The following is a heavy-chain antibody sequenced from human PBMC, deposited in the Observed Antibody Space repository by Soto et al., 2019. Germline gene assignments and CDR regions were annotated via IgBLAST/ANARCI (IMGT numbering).Heavy chain of an antibody. J-gene: IGHJ2*01. D-gene: IGHD2-15*01. V-gene: IGHV3-30-3*01. CDR3: AGTYCSGGSCEHWYFDL. Sequence: RRLSCAASGFTFSSYAMHWVRQAPGKGLEWVAVISYDGSNRYYADSVKGRFTISRDNSKNTLYLQMNSLRAEDTAVYYCAGTYCSGGSCEHWYFDLWGRGTLVTVSS. CDR1: GFTFSSYA. CDR2: ISYDGSNR.